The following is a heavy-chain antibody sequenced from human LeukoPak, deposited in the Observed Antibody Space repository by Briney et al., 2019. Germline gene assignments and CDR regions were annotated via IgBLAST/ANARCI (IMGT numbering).Heavy chain of an antibody. CDR1: GYNITTYG. Sequence: ASVRVSCKASGYNITTYGITWVRQAPGQGLEWLGWISASNGNTHSAQKIQDRVTMTTDTSTSTAYMELRSLRSDDTAVYYCARAYCGDDCSFDYWGQGTLVTVFS. V-gene: IGHV1-18*04. J-gene: IGHJ4*02. CDR3: ARAYCGDDCSFDY. CDR2: ISASNGNT. D-gene: IGHD2-21*02.